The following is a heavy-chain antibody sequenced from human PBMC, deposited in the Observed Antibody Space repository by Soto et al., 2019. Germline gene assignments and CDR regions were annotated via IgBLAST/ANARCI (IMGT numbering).Heavy chain of an antibody. CDR1: GYSFTSYW. V-gene: IGHV5-51*01. CDR3: ARSIGIRPTDTSLSQSGLTNWFDP. D-gene: IGHD1-20*01. CDR2: IYPGDSDT. J-gene: IGHJ5*02. Sequence: GESLKISCKGSGYSFTSYWIGWVRQMPGKGLEWMGIIYPGDSDTRYSPSFQGQVTISADKSISTAYLQWSSLKASDTAMYYCARSIGIRPTDTSLSQSGLTNWFDPWGQGTLVTVSS.